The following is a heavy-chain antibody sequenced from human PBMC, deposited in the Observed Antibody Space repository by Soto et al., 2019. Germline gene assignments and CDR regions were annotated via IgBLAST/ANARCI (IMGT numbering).Heavy chain of an antibody. CDR3: ARATTVTTSVFDY. CDR2: IYYSGTT. J-gene: IGHJ4*02. CDR1: GGSVSSTSYY. D-gene: IGHD4-17*01. Sequence: SETLSLTCTVSGGSVSSTSYYWTWIRQPPGKGLEWIGYIYYSGTTNYNPSLKSRVTTSLDTSKNQFSLKLSSVTAADTAVYFCARATTVTTSVFDYWGQGTLVTVSS. V-gene: IGHV4-61*01.